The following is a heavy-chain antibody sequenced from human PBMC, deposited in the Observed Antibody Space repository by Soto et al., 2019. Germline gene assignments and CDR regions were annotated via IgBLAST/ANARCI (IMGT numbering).Heavy chain of an antibody. CDR3: AKILAVAGTRKPYYFDY. V-gene: IGHV3-23*01. J-gene: IGHJ4*02. CDR2: ISGSGGST. CDR1: GFTFSSYA. Sequence: GGSLRLSCAASGFTFSSYAMSWVRQAPGKGLEWVSAISGSGGSTYYADSVKSRFTISRDNSKNTLYLQMNSLRAEDTAVYYCAKILAVAGTRKPYYFDYWGQGTLVTVSS. D-gene: IGHD6-19*01.